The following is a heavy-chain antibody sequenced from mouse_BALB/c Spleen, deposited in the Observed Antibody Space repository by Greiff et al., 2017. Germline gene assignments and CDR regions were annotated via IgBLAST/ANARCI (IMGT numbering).Heavy chain of an antibody. V-gene: IGHV5-6-5*01. J-gene: IGHJ3*01. CDR2: ISSGGST. CDR1: GFTFSSYA. CDR3: ARASYDGYYVLAWFAY. Sequence: DVMLVESGGGLVKPGGSLKLSCAASGFTFSSYAMSWVRQTPEKRLEWVASISSGGSTYYPDSVKGRFTISRDNARNILYLQMSSLRSEDTAMYYCARASYDGYYVLAWFAYWGQGTLVTVSA. D-gene: IGHD2-3*01.